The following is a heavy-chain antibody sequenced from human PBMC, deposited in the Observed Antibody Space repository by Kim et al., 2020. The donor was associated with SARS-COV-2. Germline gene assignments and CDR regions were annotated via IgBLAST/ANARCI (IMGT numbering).Heavy chain of an antibody. Sequence: GGSLRLSCAASGFTFSSYTMSWVRQAPGKGLEWVSAISGSGGSTYYADSVKGRFTISRDNSRNTLYLQMNSLRAEDTAVYYCAKEAGTNWDHFFRTKQNYGMDVWGQGTTVTVSS. J-gene: IGHJ6*02. CDR2: ISGSGGST. V-gene: IGHV3-23*01. D-gene: IGHD1-1*01. CDR3: AKEAGTNWDHFFRTKQNYGMDV. CDR1: GFTFSSYT.